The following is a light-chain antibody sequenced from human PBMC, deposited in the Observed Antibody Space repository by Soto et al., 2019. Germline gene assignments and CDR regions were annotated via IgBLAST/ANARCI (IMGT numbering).Light chain of an antibody. J-gene: IGKJ4*01. CDR1: QGISSY. Sequence: IRLTQSPSSLSASVGERVTLTCRASQGISSYLAWFQQKPGKAPKLLIFAASTLQSGVPSRFSGSGSGTDFTLTISSLQPEDFATYYCQQLNSYPLTFGGGTKVEIK. V-gene: IGKV1-9*01. CDR3: QQLNSYPLT. CDR2: AAS.